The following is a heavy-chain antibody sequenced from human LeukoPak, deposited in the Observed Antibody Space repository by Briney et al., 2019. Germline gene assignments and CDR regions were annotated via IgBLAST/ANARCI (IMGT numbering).Heavy chain of an antibody. J-gene: IGHJ4*02. V-gene: IGHV3-23*01. CDR1: GFTFSTYA. D-gene: IGHD1-26*01. CDR3: AKSSGSYRRPYDY. CDR2: ISGTDDGT. Sequence: GGSLRLSCAASGFTFSTYAMSWVRQAPGKGLKWVSTISGTDDGTYYTDSVKGRSTISRDNSKSTLYLHMNSLRAEDTAVYYCAKSSGSYRRPYDYWGQGTLVTVSS.